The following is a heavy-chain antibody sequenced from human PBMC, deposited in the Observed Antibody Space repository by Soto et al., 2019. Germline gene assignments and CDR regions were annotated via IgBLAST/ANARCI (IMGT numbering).Heavy chain of an antibody. V-gene: IGHV5-10-1*01. CDR2: IDPSDSYT. Sequence: PGESLKISCNGSGYSFTSYWISWVRQMPGKGLEWMGRIDPSDSYTNYSPSFQGHVTTSADKSISTAYLQWSSLKASDTAMYYCARYPAYYDSSGYYYYFDYWGQGTLVTVSS. CDR1: GYSFTSYW. CDR3: ARYPAYYDSSGYYYYFDY. D-gene: IGHD3-22*01. J-gene: IGHJ4*02.